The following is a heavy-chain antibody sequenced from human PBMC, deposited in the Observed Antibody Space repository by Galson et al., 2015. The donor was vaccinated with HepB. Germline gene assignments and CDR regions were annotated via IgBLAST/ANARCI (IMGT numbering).Heavy chain of an antibody. CDR1: GFTFSSYG. CDR2: IWYDGSNK. D-gene: IGHD2-21*02. Sequence: SLRLSCAASGFTFSSYGMHWVRQAPGKGLEWVAVIWYDGSNKYYADSVKGRFTISRDNSKNTLYLQMNSLRAEDTALYYRARKRRPYCGGDCYLDYWGQGTLVTVSS. J-gene: IGHJ4*02. V-gene: IGHV3-33*08. CDR3: ARKRRPYCGGDCYLDY.